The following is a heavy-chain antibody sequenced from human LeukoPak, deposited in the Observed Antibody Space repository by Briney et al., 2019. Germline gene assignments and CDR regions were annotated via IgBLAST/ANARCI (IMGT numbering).Heavy chain of an antibody. V-gene: IGHV3-66*01. CDR2: IYSGGST. Sequence: HTGGSLRLSCAASGFTVSSNYMSWVRQAPGKGLEWVSVIYSGGSTYYADSVKGRFTISRDNSKNTLYLQMNSLRAEDTAVYYCATTYYYDSSGYTKNDYWGQGTLVTVSS. CDR3: ATTYYYDSSGYTKNDY. CDR1: GFTVSSNY. J-gene: IGHJ4*02. D-gene: IGHD3-22*01.